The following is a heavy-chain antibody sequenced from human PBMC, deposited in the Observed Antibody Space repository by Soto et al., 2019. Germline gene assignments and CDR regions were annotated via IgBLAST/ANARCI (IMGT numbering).Heavy chain of an antibody. CDR3: ARDAYYGSGSGIYYYYYMDV. CDR1: GGSISSYY. D-gene: IGHD3-10*01. CDR2: IYYSGST. J-gene: IGHJ6*03. Sequence: PSETMSLTCTVSGGSISSYYWRWIRQPPGKGLEWIGYIYYSGSTNYNPSLKSRVTISVDTSKNQLSLKLSSVTAADTAVYYCARDAYYGSGSGIYYYYYMDVWGKGTTVTVSS. V-gene: IGHV4-59*01.